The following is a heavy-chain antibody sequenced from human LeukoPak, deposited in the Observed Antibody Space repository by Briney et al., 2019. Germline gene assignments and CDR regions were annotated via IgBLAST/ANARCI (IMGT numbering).Heavy chain of an antibody. CDR3: ARHERGSYFDY. D-gene: IGHD1-26*01. CDR2: IYYSGTT. V-gene: IGHV4-59*08. J-gene: IGHJ4*02. Sequence: SETLSLTCTVSGGSISSYYWSWVRQPPGKGLEWIGYIYYSGTTNYNPSLKSGGTISVDTSKNQFSLKLTSVTAADTAVYYCARHERGSYFDYWGQGTLVTVSS. CDR1: GGSISSYY.